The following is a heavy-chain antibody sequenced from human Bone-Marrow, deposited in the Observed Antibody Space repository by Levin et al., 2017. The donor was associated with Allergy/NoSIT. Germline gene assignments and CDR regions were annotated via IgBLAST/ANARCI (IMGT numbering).Heavy chain of an antibody. CDR1: GFTFSIYT. CDR2: ISGDSDNT. J-gene: IGHJ4*02. CDR3: ARRSGGFGELLRFDY. Sequence: GESLKISCGTSGFTFSIYTMVWVRQAPGKGLQWVSAISGDSDNTYYADSVKGRFTISRDNSKNSLDLQLSSLRVDDTALYYCARRSGGFGELLRFDYWGQGTLVTVSS. V-gene: IGHV3-23*01. D-gene: IGHD3-10*01.